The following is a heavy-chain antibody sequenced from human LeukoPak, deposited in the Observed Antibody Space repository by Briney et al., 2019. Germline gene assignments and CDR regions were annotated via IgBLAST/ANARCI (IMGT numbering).Heavy chain of an antibody. CDR1: GGSISSSNW. J-gene: IGHJ4*02. V-gene: IGHV4-4*02. Sequence: SETLSLTCTVSGGSISSSNWWSWVRQPPGKGLEWIGEIYHSGSTNYNPSLKSRVTISVDTSKNQFSLKLSSVTAADTAVYYCARVYSGYDYYFDYWGQGTLVTVSS. CDR2: IYHSGST. CDR3: ARVYSGYDYYFDY. D-gene: IGHD5-12*01.